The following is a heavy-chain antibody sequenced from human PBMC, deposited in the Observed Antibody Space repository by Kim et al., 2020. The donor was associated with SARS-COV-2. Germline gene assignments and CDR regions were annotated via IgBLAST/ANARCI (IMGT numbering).Heavy chain of an antibody. D-gene: IGHD2-2*01. CDR2: MNPNSGNT. V-gene: IGHV1-8*01. Sequence: ASVKVSCKASGYTFTSYDINWVRQATGQGLEWMGWMNPNSGNTGYAQKFQGRVTMTRNTSISTAYMELSSLRSEDTAVYYCARIPDPGYCSSTSCYALPYYYYGMDVWGQGTTVTVSS. CDR3: ARIPDPGYCSSTSCYALPYYYYGMDV. J-gene: IGHJ6*02. CDR1: GYTFTSYD.